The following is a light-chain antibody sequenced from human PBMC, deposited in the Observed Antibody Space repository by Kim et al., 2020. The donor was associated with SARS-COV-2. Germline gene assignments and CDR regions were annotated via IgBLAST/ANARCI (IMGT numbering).Light chain of an antibody. CDR3: CSFAGDYKI. CDR2: NVS. V-gene: IGLV2-11*01. J-gene: IGLJ2*01. CDR1: SSDVGGYNY. Sequence: QSALTQPRSVSGSPGQSVTISCTVTSSDVGGYNYVSWYQQHPGKAPKLMIYNVSKRPSGVPDRLSGSKSGNTASLTISGLQAEDEADYYCCSFAGDYKIFGGGTQLTVL.